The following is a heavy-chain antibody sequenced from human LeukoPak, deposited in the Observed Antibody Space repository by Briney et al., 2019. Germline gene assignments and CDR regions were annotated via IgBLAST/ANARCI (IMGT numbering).Heavy chain of an antibody. CDR2: IIPMFDTA. Sequence: ASVKVSCKASGYTFTSYAMNWVRQAPGQGLEWMGGIIPMFDTADFAQKFQGGVTITSDTSTSTAYMQLSSLRSEDTAVYYCARARSGPYGSASLDAFDIWGQGTMVTVSS. D-gene: IGHD3-10*01. CDR1: GYTFTSYA. CDR3: ARARSGPYGSASLDAFDI. V-gene: IGHV1-69*06. J-gene: IGHJ3*02.